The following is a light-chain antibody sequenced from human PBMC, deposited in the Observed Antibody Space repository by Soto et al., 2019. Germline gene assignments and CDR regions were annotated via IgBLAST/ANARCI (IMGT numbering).Light chain of an antibody. Sequence: QSVLAQPPSASGTPGQRVTISCSGGSSNIGSNYVYWYQQLPGTAPKLLIYGNSQRPSGVPDRFSGSKSGTSASLAISGLQSEDEADYYCATWDGSLNNFVFGTGTKLTVL. V-gene: IGLV1-47*01. CDR1: SSNIGSNY. CDR2: GNS. CDR3: ATWDGSLNNFV. J-gene: IGLJ1*01.